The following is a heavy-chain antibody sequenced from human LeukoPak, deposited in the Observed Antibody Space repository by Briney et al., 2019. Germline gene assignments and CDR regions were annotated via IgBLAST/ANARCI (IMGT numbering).Heavy chain of an antibody. V-gene: IGHV3-23*01. CDR1: GVTFSTYA. D-gene: IGHD3-10*01. CDR3: AKSGGLSGSGRLGVDV. J-gene: IGHJ6*02. CDR2: ISGSGDGT. Sequence: GGSLRLSCAASGVTFSTYAMSSVRHAPGKGVEWGSGISGSGDGTYYADSVKGRFTISRDNSKNTLYLQMNSLRAEDTAVYYCAKSGGLSGSGRLGVDVWGQGTTVTVSS.